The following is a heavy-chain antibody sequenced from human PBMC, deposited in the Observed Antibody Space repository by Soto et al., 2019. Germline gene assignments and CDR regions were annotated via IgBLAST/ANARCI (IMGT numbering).Heavy chain of an antibody. Sequence: QAHLVQSGAEVREPGASVKVSCRTSGYTFINYYIHWVRQAPGHGLEWMAIINPISGATNYAQKFQGRITLTMDTSTTTVYMEVSSLTSEETAVYYCARDLAAGDLWGQGTLVTVSS. D-gene: IGHD2-21*01. CDR1: GYTFINYY. CDR2: INPISGAT. CDR3: ARDLAAGDL. J-gene: IGHJ4*02. V-gene: IGHV1-46*01.